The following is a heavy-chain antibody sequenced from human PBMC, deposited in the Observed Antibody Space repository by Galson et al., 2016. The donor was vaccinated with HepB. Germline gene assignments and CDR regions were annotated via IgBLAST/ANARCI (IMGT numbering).Heavy chain of an antibody. J-gene: IGHJ3*02. CDR3: AREGTGYSSSWYDDALDI. CDR1: FCSLPPSS. Sequence: ETLSLPCPLSFCSLPPSSWSWIRQPPGKGLEWIGYVYYSGSTNYNASLKSRVSILVDTSKNQFSLKVRSVTAADTAVYYCAREGTGYSSSWYDDALDIWGHGTMVTVSS. V-gene: IGHV4-59*01. D-gene: IGHD6-13*01. CDR2: VYYSGST.